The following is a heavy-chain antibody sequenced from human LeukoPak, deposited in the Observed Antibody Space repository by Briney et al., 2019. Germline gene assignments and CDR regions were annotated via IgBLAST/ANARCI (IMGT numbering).Heavy chain of an antibody. J-gene: IGHJ3*02. CDR3: AREPGRYSYASGTLDI. D-gene: IGHD5-18*01. CDR2: MHYSGIT. CDR1: GGSVNIGDYY. Sequence: PSETLSLTCTVSGGSVNIGDYYWSWIRQPPGKGLEWIGKMHYSGITDYNWSLQSRLDISVDISKNQFSLKLSSVTAADTAVYYCAREPGRYSYASGTLDIWGQGRMVTVSS. V-gene: IGHV4-30-4*08.